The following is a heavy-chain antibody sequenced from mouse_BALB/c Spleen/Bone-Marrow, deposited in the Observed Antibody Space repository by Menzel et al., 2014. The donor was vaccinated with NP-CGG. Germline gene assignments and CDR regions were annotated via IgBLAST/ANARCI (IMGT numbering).Heavy chain of an antibody. CDR1: GFSLSTSGMG. Sequence: QVTLKVCGPGILQPSQTLSLTCSFSGFSLSTSGMGVGWIRQPSGKGLEWLAHIWWDDDKRYNPALKRRLTISKDTSSNQVFLKIASVDTTDTATYYCARIGDGSSFYFDHWGQGTTLTVSS. D-gene: IGHD1-3*01. CDR2: IWWDDDK. V-gene: IGHV8-8*01. J-gene: IGHJ2*01. CDR3: ARIGDGSSFYFDH.